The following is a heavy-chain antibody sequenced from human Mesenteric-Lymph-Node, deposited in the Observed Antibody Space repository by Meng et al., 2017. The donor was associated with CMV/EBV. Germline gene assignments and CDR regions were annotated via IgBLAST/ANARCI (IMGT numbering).Heavy chain of an antibody. D-gene: IGHD4-23*01. CDR2: ISWNGDTT. Sequence: GESLKISCAASGFTFGYSPMHWVRQAPGKGLEWVSLISWNGDTTYYGDSVKGRFTISRDNSKNSLYLQMNSLRTEDTALYYCAKDISPSTVISRGYYFDHWGQGTLVTVSS. CDR3: AKDISPSTVISRGYYFDH. J-gene: IGHJ4*02. CDR1: GFTFGYSP. V-gene: IGHV3-43*01.